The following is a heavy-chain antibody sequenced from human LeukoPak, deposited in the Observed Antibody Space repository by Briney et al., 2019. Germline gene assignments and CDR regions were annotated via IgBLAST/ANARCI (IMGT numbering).Heavy chain of an antibody. Sequence: GGSLRLSCAASGFTFSSYWMNWVRQAPGKGLVWVSRIASDGSSTTYADSVKGRFSISRDNAKNTLYLQMNSLRVEDTAAYYCARGRPHGNDYWGQGTLVTVSS. CDR2: IASDGSST. J-gene: IGHJ4*02. CDR3: ARGRPHGNDY. V-gene: IGHV3-74*01. D-gene: IGHD4-23*01. CDR1: GFTFSSYW.